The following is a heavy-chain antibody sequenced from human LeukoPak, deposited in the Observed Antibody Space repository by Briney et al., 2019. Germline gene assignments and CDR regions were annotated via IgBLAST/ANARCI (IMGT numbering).Heavy chain of an antibody. Sequence: GASVKVPCKASGYTFTSYDINWVRQATGQGLEWMGWMNPNSGNTGYAQKFQGRVTMTRNTSISTAYMELSSLRSEDTAVYYCARGRRDIVVVPAATSRSYYFDYWGQGTLVTVSS. D-gene: IGHD2-2*01. CDR1: GYTFTSYD. CDR2: MNPNSGNT. CDR3: ARGRRDIVVVPAATSRSYYFDY. V-gene: IGHV1-8*01. J-gene: IGHJ4*02.